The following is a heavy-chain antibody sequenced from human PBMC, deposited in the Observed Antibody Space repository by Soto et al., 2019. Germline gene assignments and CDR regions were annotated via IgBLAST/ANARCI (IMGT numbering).Heavy chain of an antibody. CDR1: GGSISSGDYY. CDR2: IYYIGSP. J-gene: IGHJ4*02. CDR3: ARVGGFGATTIDY. Sequence: QVQLQESGPGLVKPSQTLSLTCTVSGGSISSGDYYWSWIRQPPGKGLEWIGYIYYIGSPSYNPSLKRRGTISVDTSKNQCSLKLSSVTAADTAVDYCARVGGFGATTIDYWGQGTLVTVAS. D-gene: IGHD3-10*01. V-gene: IGHV4-30-4*01.